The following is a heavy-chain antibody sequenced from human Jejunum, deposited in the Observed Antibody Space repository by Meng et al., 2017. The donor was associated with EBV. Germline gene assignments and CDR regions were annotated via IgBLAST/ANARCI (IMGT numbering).Heavy chain of an antibody. CDR3: ARGEGGYCSSSSCYLGT. CDR2: INTDTRNP. Sequence: GQPVPSGSELKPPGASVKVSCKASGYSFTSRAMHWVRQAPGQGLEWMGWINTDTRNPTYAQGLTGRFVFSLDTSVSTAYLQISSLKAEDTAVYYCARGEGGYCSSSSCYLGTWGQGTLVTVSS. V-gene: IGHV7-4-1*02. D-gene: IGHD2-2*01. J-gene: IGHJ4*02. CDR1: GYSFTSRA.